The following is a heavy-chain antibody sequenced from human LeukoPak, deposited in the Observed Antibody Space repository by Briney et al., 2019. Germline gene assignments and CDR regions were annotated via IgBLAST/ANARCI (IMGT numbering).Heavy chain of an antibody. D-gene: IGHD5-12*01. CDR2: INWNGGST. CDR1: GFSFSNYW. CDR3: ARRGYSGYDSYFYYMDV. V-gene: IGHV3-20*04. J-gene: IGHJ6*03. Sequence: GGSLRLSCAASGFSFSNYWMHWVRQAPGKGLEWVSGINWNGGSTGYVDSVKGRFTISRDNAKNSLYLQMNSLRAEDTALYYCARRGYSGYDSYFYYMDVWGKGTTVTVSS.